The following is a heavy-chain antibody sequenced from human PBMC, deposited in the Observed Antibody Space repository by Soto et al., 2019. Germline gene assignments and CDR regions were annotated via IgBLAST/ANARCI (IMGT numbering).Heavy chain of an antibody. CDR3: TTDPGDYEDF. J-gene: IGHJ4*02. CDR1: GITFSNAW. CDR2: IKNKADGGTA. V-gene: IGHV3-15*01. Sequence: EVQLVESGGDLVKPGGCLRLSCAASGITFSNAWMSWVRQAPGKGLEWVGRIKNKADGGTADYAARVRGRFTISRDDSANTLFLQMNSLETEDTAVHYCTTDPGDYEDFWGRGTLVTVSS. D-gene: IGHD4-17*01.